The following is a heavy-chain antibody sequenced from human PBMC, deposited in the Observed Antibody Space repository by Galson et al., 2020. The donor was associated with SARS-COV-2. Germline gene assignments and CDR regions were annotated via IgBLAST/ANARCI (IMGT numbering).Heavy chain of an antibody. V-gene: IGHV3-21*01. CDR3: ARDSVNWNLDAFDI. Sequence: LSLTCAASGFTFSSYSMNWVRQAPGKGLEWVSSISSSSSYIYYADSVKGRFTISRDNAKNSLYLQMNSLRAEDTAVYYCARDSVNWNLDAFDIWGQGTMVTVSS. D-gene: IGHD1-20*01. J-gene: IGHJ3*02. CDR2: ISSSSSYI. CDR1: GFTFSSYS.